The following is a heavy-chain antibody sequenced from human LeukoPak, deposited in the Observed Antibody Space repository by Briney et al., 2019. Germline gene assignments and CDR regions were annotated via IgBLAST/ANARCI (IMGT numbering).Heavy chain of an antibody. CDR2: ISGSGSTI. J-gene: IGHJ6*03. V-gene: IGHV3-11*01. Sequence: GGSLRLSCAASGFTFSDYYMNWIRQAPGKGLEWVSYISGSGSTIYYADSVKGRFTISRDNAKNSLYLQMSSLRPEDTAVYYCARERGRVEMATNPRSTYMDVWGKVTTVTVSS. D-gene: IGHD5-24*01. CDR3: ARERGRVEMATNPRSTYMDV. CDR1: GFTFSDYY.